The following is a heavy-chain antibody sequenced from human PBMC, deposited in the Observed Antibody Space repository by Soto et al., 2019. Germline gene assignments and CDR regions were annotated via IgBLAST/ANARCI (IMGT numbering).Heavy chain of an antibody. V-gene: IGHV5-51*01. CDR3: ARWKYGSGSYYKRAFDY. D-gene: IGHD3-10*01. CDR2: IYPGDSDT. J-gene: IGHJ4*02. Sequence: GESLKISCNGSGYSFTSYWIGWVRQMPGKGLEWMGIIYPGDSDTRYSPSFQGQVTISADKSISTAYLQWSSLKASDTAMYYCARWKYGSGSYYKRAFDYWGQGTLVTVSS. CDR1: GYSFTSYW.